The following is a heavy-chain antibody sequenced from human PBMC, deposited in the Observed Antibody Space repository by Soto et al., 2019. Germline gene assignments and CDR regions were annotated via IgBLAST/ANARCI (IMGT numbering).Heavy chain of an antibody. J-gene: IGHJ4*02. CDR1: GGSISSSTYY. CDR2: VYYSGST. V-gene: IGHV4-39*01. D-gene: IGHD3-22*01. CDR3: ARHQYYYDSSGYTLDY. Sequence: LSLTCTVSGGSISSSTYYWGWIRQPPGKGLEWIGSVYYSGSTYYNPSLKSRVTISVDTSNNQFSLKLNSVTAADTAVYYCARHQYYYDSSGYTLDYWGQGTLVTVSS.